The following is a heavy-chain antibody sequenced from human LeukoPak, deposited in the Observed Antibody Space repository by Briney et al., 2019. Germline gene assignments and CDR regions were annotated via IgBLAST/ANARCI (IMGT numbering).Heavy chain of an antibody. Sequence: SETLSLTCTVSGGSISSYYWNWIRQPPGKGLEWIGYIYYSGSTNYNPSLKGRVTISVDTSKNQFSLKLSSVTAADTAVYYCARGGYFDSSGDYFDYWGQGTLVTVSS. CDR2: IYYSGST. D-gene: IGHD3-22*01. J-gene: IGHJ4*02. V-gene: IGHV4-59*01. CDR3: ARGGYFDSSGDYFDY. CDR1: GGSISSYY.